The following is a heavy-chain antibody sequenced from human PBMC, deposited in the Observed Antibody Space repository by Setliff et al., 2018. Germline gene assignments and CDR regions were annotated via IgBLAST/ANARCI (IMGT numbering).Heavy chain of an antibody. CDR3: ARFYGDLKTD. CDR2: ISGYGSRT. Sequence: ETLSLTCTVSGSSISSSNYYWGWVRQAPGKGLEWVSGISGYGSRTYYADSVKGRSTISRDNSKNTLYLQMNSLRAEDTAVYYCARFYGDLKTDWGQGTLVTVSS. J-gene: IGHJ4*02. V-gene: IGHV3-23*01. D-gene: IGHD4-17*01. CDR1: GSSISSSNYY.